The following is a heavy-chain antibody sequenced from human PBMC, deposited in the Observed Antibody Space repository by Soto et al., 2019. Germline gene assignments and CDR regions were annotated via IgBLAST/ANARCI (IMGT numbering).Heavy chain of an antibody. J-gene: IGHJ4*02. D-gene: IGHD3-16*01. CDR2: VSGSGGKT. Sequence: EVQLLESGGGLVQPGGSLRLSCAASGLTFNMYAMTWVRQAPGKGLEWVSRVSGSGGKTHYAESVKGRFTASRDNSMNPMYLQMDSLRAEDSAVYYCALDLRYWGYWGQGALVTVSS. CDR3: ALDLRYWGY. CDR1: GLTFNMYA. V-gene: IGHV3-23*01.